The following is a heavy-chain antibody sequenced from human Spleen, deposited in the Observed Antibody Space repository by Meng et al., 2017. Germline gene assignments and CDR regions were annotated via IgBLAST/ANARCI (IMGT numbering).Heavy chain of an antibody. Sequence: GESLKISCTGSGFTFDDYAMSWFRQAPGKGLEWVGFIRSTVYGATTQYAASVKGRFTISRDDSKSVAYVQMNSLNTEDTAVYYCTRSNYDSGGSDTFDIWGQGTMVTVSS. D-gene: IGHD3-22*01. CDR2: IRSTVYGATT. CDR3: TRSNYDSGGSDTFDI. V-gene: IGHV3-49*03. J-gene: IGHJ3*02. CDR1: GFTFDDYA.